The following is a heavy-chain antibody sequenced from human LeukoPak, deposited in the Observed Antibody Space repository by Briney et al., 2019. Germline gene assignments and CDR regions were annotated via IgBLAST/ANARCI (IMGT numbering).Heavy chain of an antibody. Sequence: SGGSLRLSCAASGFTFSSYAIHWVRQAPGKGLEWVAVISYDGSNKYYVDSVKGRFTISRDNSKNTLYLQMNNLRAEDTAVYYCARADLGSCSGGGCYGHYWGQGTLVTVSS. J-gene: IGHJ4*02. CDR2: ISYDGSNK. CDR3: ARADLGSCSGGGCYGHY. V-gene: IGHV3-30-3*01. CDR1: GFTFSSYA. D-gene: IGHD2-15*01.